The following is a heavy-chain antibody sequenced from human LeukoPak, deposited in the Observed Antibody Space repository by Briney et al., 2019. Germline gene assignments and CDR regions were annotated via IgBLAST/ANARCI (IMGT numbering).Heavy chain of an antibody. V-gene: IGHV1-2*02. Sequence: ASVKVSCKASGDTFIGYSIHWVRQAPGQGLEWMGWINPNSGDTNYAQNFQGRVSMTRDTSISTAYMEVSRLRSDDTAVYYCARGTSGSYYSHYYYYMDVWGTGTTVTVSS. CDR1: GDTFIGYS. CDR3: ARGTSGSYYSHYYYYMDV. CDR2: INPNSGDT. D-gene: IGHD1-26*01. J-gene: IGHJ6*03.